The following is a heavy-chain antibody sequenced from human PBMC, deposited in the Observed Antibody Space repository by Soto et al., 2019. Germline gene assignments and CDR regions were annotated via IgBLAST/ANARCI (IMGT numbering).Heavy chain of an antibody. CDR1: GFTFDDYA. D-gene: IGHD4-4*01. V-gene: IGHV3-9*01. CDR3: AKTAGGSNYWYFDL. Sequence: GGSLRLSCAASGFTFDDYAMHWVRQAPGKGLEWVAGISWNSGSIGYADSVKGRFTISRDNAKNSLYLQMNRLRAEDTALYSCAKTAGGSNYWYFDLWGRGTLVTVSS. J-gene: IGHJ2*01. CDR2: ISWNSGSI.